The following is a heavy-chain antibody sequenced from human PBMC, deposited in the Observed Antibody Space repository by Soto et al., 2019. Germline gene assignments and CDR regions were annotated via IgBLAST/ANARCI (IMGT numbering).Heavy chain of an antibody. CDR1: GGTFSNYP. CDR3: ARCLYCGGGFYSQFDY. V-gene: IGHV1-69*01. D-gene: IGHD2-21*02. Sequence: VQLVQSGAEVKKPGSSVKVSCKASGGTFSNYPFIWVRQAPGQGLDWMGGIIPIFGTTDYGQRFQGRVTITADESTNTADMELSSLRSDDTAVYYCARCLYCGGGFYSQFDYWGQGTLVTVSS. CDR2: IIPIFGTT. J-gene: IGHJ4*02.